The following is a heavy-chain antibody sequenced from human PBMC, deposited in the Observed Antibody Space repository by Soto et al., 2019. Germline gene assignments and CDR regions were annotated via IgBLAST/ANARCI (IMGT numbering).Heavy chain of an antibody. J-gene: IGHJ5*02. D-gene: IGHD3-10*01. CDR1: GGSISSYY. CDR3: AKYGAGSYYIVGWFDP. CDR2: IYYSGST. V-gene: IGHV4-59*01. Sequence: SETLSLTCTVSGGSISSYYWSWIRQPPGKGLEWIGYIYYSGSTNYNPSLKSRVTISVDTSKNQFSLKLSSVTAADTAVYYCAKYGAGSYYIVGWFDPWGQGTLVTVSS.